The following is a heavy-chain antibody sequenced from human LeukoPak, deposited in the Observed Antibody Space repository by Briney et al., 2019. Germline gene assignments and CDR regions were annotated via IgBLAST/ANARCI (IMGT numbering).Heavy chain of an antibody. CDR1: GGSISSGGYY. J-gene: IGHJ4*02. V-gene: IGHV4-31*03. CDR2: IYYSGST. CDR3: ARGRFYDSSGPIDY. D-gene: IGHD3-22*01. Sequence: SQTLSLTCTVSGGSISSGGYYWSWIRQHPGKGLEWIGYIYYSGSTYYNPSLKSRVTISVDTSKNQFSLKLSSVTAAATAVYFCARGRFYDSSGPIDYWGQGTLVTVSS.